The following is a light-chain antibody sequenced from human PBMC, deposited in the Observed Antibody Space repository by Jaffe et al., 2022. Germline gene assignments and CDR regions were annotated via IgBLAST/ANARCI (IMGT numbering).Light chain of an antibody. J-gene: IGLJ3*02. Sequence: QSALAQPPSVSGAPGQRVTISCNGSSSNILTSGDVHWSQQLPGAAPKLLIYANKYRPSGVPDRFSGSKSGASASLAITGLQPEDEADYYCQSFDISLNAWVFGGGTKLTVL. V-gene: IGLV1-40*01. CDR3: QSFDISLNAWV. CDR2: ANK. CDR1: SSNILTSGD.